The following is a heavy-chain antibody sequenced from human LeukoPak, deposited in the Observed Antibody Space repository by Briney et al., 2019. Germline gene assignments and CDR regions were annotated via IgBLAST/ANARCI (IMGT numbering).Heavy chain of an antibody. J-gene: IGHJ4*02. CDR3: ARCPESSGYYYELDS. Sequence: GGSLRLSCAASGFTFSIYGMHWVRQAPGKGLEWVAVISYHGNNEYYADSVKGRFTISRDNSKNTLYLQMNSLRAEDTAVYYCARCPESSGYYYELDSWGQGTLVTVSS. D-gene: IGHD3-22*01. V-gene: IGHV3-30*03. CDR2: ISYHGNNE. CDR1: GFTFSIYG.